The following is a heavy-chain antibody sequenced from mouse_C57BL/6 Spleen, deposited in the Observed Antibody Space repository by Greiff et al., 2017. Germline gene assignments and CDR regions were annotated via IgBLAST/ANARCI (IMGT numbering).Heavy chain of an antibody. CDR3: ARSNYYGSSFDD. V-gene: IGHV1-64*01. CDR1: GYTFTSYW. D-gene: IGHD1-1*01. Sequence: VQLQQPGAELVKPGASVKLSCKASGYTFTSYWMHWVKQRPGQGLEWIGMIHPNSGSTNYNEKFKSKATLTVDKSSSTAYMQLSSLTSEDSAVYYVARSNYYGSSFDDWGQGTTLTVSS. CDR2: IHPNSGST. J-gene: IGHJ2*01.